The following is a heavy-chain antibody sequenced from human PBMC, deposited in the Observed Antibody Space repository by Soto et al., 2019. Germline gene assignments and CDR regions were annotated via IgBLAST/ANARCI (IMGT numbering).Heavy chain of an antibody. J-gene: IGHJ5*02. D-gene: IGHD1-7*01. V-gene: IGHV4-39*01. CDR1: GGSISSSSYY. CDR2: IYYSGST. CDR3: ARQDSGWNYAPYNWFDP. Sequence: SETLSLTCTVSGGSISSSSYYWGWIRQPPGKGLEWIGSIYYSGSTYYNPSLKSRVTISVDTSKNQFSLKLSSVTAADTAVYYCARQDSGWNYAPYNWFDPWGQGTLVTVSS.